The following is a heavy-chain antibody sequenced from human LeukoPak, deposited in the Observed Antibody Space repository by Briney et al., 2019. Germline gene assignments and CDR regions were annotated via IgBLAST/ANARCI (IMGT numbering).Heavy chain of an antibody. J-gene: IGHJ4*02. CDR2: ISSSGSTM. CDR1: GFIFSDYY. Sequence: GGSLRLSCAASGFIFSDYYMSWIRQAPGKGLEWVSYISSSGSTMYYTDSVKGRFTISRDNAKDSLYLQMNSLRAEDTAVYYCARGKGRDGYNYWRFYFDYWGQGTLVTISS. D-gene: IGHD5-24*01. V-gene: IGHV3-11*01. CDR3: ARGKGRDGYNYWRFYFDY.